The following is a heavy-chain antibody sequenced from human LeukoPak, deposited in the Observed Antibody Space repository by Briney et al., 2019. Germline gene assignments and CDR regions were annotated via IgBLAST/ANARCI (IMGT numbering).Heavy chain of an antibody. Sequence: GGSLRLSCAASEFNFSSHAMTWVRQAPGKGLEWVSAISISGSKTYYADSVKGRFTISRDNSKNTLYLQMNSLRAEDTAVYYCANEIRPNDYWGQGTQVTVSS. J-gene: IGHJ4*02. D-gene: IGHD4-17*01. CDR3: ANEIRPNDY. CDR2: ISISGSKT. CDR1: EFNFSSHA. V-gene: IGHV3-23*01.